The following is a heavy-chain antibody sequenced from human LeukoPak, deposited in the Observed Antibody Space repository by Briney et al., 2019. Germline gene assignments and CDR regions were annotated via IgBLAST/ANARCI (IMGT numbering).Heavy chain of an antibody. D-gene: IGHD6-6*01. CDR3: ARSSRTQVQGSSSSDFDY. V-gene: IGHV4-34*01. J-gene: IGHJ4*02. Sequence: PSENLSLTCAVYGGSFSGYYWSWIRQPPGKGLEWIGEINHSGSTNYNPSLKSRVTISVDTSKNQFSLKLSSVTAADTAVYYCARSSRTQVQGSSSSDFDYWGQGTLVTVSS. CDR2: INHSGST. CDR1: GGSFSGYY.